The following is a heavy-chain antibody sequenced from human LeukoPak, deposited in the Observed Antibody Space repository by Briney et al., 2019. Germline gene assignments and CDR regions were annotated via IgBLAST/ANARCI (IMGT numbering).Heavy chain of an antibody. CDR1: GASISSGDYY. J-gene: IGHJ3*01. Sequence: PSETLSLTCSVSGASISSGDYYWSWIRQPPGKGLEWIGYIYDGGNTYYNPSLKIRVTISVDTSKNQFSLRLRSVTAADTAVYYCVKQWLRNAFDLWGQGTMVTVSS. CDR3: VKQWLRNAFDL. D-gene: IGHD3-22*01. V-gene: IGHV4-30-4*01. CDR2: IYDGGNT.